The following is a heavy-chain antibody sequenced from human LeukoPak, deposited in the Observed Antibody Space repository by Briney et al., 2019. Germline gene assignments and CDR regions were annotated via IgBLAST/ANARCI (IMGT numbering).Heavy chain of an antibody. Sequence: SVKVSCKASGGTFSSYAISWVRQAPGQGLEWMGGIIPIFGTANYAQKFQGRVTITTDESTSTAYMELSSLRSEDTAVYYCARAFPLGLPEDELFFDYWGQGTLVTVSS. CDR2: IIPIFGTA. D-gene: IGHD3-16*01. V-gene: IGHV1-69*05. J-gene: IGHJ4*02. CDR1: GGTFSSYA. CDR3: ARAFPLGLPEDELFFDY.